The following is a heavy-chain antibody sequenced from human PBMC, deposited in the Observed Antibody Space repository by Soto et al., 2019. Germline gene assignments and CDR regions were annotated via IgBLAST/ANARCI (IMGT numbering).Heavy chain of an antibody. Sequence: GGSLRLSCEASGFTFSSYGMHWVRQAPGKGLEWVAVIWYDGSNNYYADSVKGRFTISRDNSKNTLYLQMNSLRAEDTAVYYCARDGSSGYYEVCDYWGQGTLVTVSS. CDR2: IWYDGSNN. V-gene: IGHV3-33*01. D-gene: IGHD3-22*01. CDR1: GFTFSSYG. J-gene: IGHJ4*02. CDR3: ARDGSSGYYEVCDY.